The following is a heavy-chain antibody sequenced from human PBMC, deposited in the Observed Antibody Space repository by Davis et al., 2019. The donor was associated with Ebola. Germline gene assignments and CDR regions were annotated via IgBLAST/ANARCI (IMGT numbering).Heavy chain of an antibody. CDR3: ATAGGELPHFDY. CDR1: GFTFSSYA. CDR2: ISGSGGST. J-gene: IGHJ4*02. D-gene: IGHD1-26*01. Sequence: GESLKISCAASGFTFSSYAMSWVRQAPGKGLEWVSAISGSGGSTYYADSVKGRFTISRDNSKNTLYLQMNSLRAEDTAVYYCATAGGELPHFDYWGQGTLVTVSS. V-gene: IGHV3-23*01.